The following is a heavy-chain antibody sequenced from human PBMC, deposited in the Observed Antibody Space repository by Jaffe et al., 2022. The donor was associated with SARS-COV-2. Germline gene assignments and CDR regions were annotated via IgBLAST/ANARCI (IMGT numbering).Heavy chain of an antibody. CDR3: ARVEGYYYDSSGYRYFDY. V-gene: IGHV4-59*01. D-gene: IGHD3-22*01. CDR1: GGSISSYY. J-gene: IGHJ4*02. Sequence: QVQLQESGPGLVKPSETLSLTCTVSGGSISSYYWSWIRQPPGKGLEWIGYIYYSGSTNYNPSLKSRVTISVDTSKNQFSLKLSSVTAADTAVYYCARVEGYYYDSSGYRYFDYWGQGTLVTVSS. CDR2: IYYSGST.